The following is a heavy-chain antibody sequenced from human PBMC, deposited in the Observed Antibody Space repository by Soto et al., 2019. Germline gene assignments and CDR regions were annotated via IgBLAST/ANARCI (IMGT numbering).Heavy chain of an antibody. V-gene: IGHV3-23*04. Sequence: EVQLVESGGGLVQPGGSLRLSCTASGFTFSTYAMTWVRQAPGKGLEWVSAMSGGGGPTYYADSVKGRFTISRDNSKNTLYMQMNSLRADDTAVYYCAKVSRFLDSGLIWGQGTLVTVSS. J-gene: IGHJ3*02. D-gene: IGHD3-10*01. CDR3: AKVSRFLDSGLI. CDR2: MSGGGGPT. CDR1: GFTFSTYA.